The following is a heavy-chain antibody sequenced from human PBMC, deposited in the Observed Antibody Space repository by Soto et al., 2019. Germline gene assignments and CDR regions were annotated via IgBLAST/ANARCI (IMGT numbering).Heavy chain of an antibody. J-gene: IGHJ4*02. V-gene: IGHV3-30*03. D-gene: IGHD3-22*01. CDR3: ATNYYDSSGYYYGFDY. Sequence: QVQLVESGGGVVQPGRSLRLSCAASGFTFSSYGMHWVRQAPGKGLEWVAVISYDGSNKYYADSVKGRFTISRDNSKNTLYLQMKSLRAEETAVYYCATNYYDSSGYYYGFDYWGQGTLVTVSS. CDR2: ISYDGSNK. CDR1: GFTFSSYG.